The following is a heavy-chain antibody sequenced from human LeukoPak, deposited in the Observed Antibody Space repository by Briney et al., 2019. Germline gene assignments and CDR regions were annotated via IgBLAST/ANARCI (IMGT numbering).Heavy chain of an antibody. Sequence: GGSLRLSCAASGFTFSTYFMSWVRQAPGKGLEWVASMKGDGGEEYYVDSVKGRFTISRDNAKNSLYLQMNSLRAEDTAVYYCARLHCTGGSCYSYFVYWGQGTQVTVSS. J-gene: IGHJ4*02. CDR3: ARLHCTGGSCYSYFVY. CDR2: MKGDGGEE. V-gene: IGHV3-7*01. D-gene: IGHD2-15*01. CDR1: GFTFSTYF.